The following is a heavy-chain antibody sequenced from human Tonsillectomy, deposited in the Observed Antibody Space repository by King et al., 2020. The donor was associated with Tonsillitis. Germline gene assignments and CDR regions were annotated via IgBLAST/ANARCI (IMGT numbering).Heavy chain of an antibody. J-gene: IGHJ5*02. V-gene: IGHV1-18*01. CDR1: GYNFISYG. D-gene: IGHD2-2*01. CDR2: ISANNGST. CDR3: ARTWGRSSTENWFDP. Sequence: QLVQSGAEVKKPGASVKVSCKASGYNFISYGIGWVRQAPGQGLEWMGWISANNGSTNYAQKLQGRVTLTTDTPTNTAYMELRSLRINDTAVYYCARTWGRSSTENWFDPWGQGTLVTVSS.